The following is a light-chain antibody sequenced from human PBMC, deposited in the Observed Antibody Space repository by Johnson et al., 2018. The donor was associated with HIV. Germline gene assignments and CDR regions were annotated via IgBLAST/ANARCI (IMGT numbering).Light chain of an antibody. CDR2: ESN. CDR1: SSSIGNNY. Sequence: QSVLTQPPSVSAAPGQKVTISCSGSSSSIGNNYVSWYQQLPGTAPKLLIYESNKRPSGIHDRFYGSKSGTSATLGITGLPPGDEAYYYCGTWDDSLSARDGFGTGTKVTVL. V-gene: IGLV1-51*02. CDR3: GTWDDSLSARDG. J-gene: IGLJ1*01.